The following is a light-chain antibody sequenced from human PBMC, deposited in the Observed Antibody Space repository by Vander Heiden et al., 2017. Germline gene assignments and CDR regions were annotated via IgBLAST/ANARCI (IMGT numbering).Light chain of an antibody. CDR2: AAS. CDR3: QQYCSYPLA. CDR1: QGISSY. V-gene: IGKV1-8*01. Sequence: AIRLTQSPAPFSASTGDSVTITWRGRQGISSYLAWYQQKPGKAPKLLIYAASTMHSGVPARFSGSGSGTDFTLTISCLESEDFAAYYCQQYCSYPLAFGQGTKVEIK. J-gene: IGKJ1*01.